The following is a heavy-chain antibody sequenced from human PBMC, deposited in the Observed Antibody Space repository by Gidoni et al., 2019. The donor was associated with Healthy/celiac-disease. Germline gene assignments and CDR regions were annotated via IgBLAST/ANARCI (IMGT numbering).Heavy chain of an antibody. CDR2: IRSKAYGGKT. CDR1: GFTFGDYA. CDR3: TRGYYDSSGYYITPFDY. Sequence: EVQLVESGGGLVQPGRSLRLSCTASGFTFGDYAMSWFRQAPGKGLGWVGFIRSKAYGGKTEYAASVKGRLTISRDDSKSIAYLQMNSLKTEDTAVYYCTRGYYDSSGYYITPFDYWGQGTLVTVSS. V-gene: IGHV3-49*03. D-gene: IGHD3-22*01. J-gene: IGHJ4*02.